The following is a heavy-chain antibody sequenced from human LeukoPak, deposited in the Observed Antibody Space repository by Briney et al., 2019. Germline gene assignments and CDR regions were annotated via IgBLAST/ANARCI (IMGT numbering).Heavy chain of an antibody. J-gene: IGHJ4*02. CDR1: GFTFSTYG. CDR3: ARGRGVGATALDY. CDR2: IRSDGSNK. V-gene: IGHV3-30*02. D-gene: IGHD1-26*01. Sequence: GGSLRLSCAASGFTFSTYGMHWVRQAPGKGLELVAFIRSDGSNKYYADSVKGRFTISRDNSKNTLYLQMNSLRAEDTAVYYCARGRGVGATALDYWGQGTLVTVSS.